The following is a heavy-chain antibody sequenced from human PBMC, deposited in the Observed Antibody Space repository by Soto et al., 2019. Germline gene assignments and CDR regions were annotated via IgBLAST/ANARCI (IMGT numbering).Heavy chain of an antibody. Sequence: QVQLVQSGAEVKKPGASVKVSCKVSGYTLTELSMHWVRQAPGKGLEWMGGFDPEDGETIYAQKFQGRVTMTEDTSTDTAYMELSSLRSEDTAVYYCATGGFTMVRGPRQGPPRHRGYYYMDVWGKGTTVTVSS. CDR3: ATGGFTMVRGPRQGPPRHRGYYYMDV. V-gene: IGHV1-24*01. CDR1: GYTLTELS. CDR2: FDPEDGET. D-gene: IGHD3-10*01. J-gene: IGHJ6*03.